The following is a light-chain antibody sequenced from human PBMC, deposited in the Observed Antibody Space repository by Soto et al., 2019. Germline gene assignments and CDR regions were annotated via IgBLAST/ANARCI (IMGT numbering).Light chain of an antibody. CDR1: QSISSY. V-gene: IGKV1-39*01. J-gene: IGKJ1*01. Sequence: IQMTQSPSSLSASVGDRVTISCRASQSISSYLNWYQQKPGKAPKLLIYAASSWQSGVPSRFSGSGSGTAFTLTIRSSQHEDFATYPRQHSTTWTFGQGTKVDIK. CDR3: QHSTTWT. CDR2: AAS.